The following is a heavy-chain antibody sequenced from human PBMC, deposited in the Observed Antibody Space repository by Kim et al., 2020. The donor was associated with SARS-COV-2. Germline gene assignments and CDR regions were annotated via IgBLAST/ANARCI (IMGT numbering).Heavy chain of an antibody. V-gene: IGHV1-8*01. CDR2: MNPNSGNT. D-gene: IGHD6-13*01. CDR1: GYTFTSYD. J-gene: IGHJ6*02. CDR3: ARKGSSSWYEFGISGYYYGMDV. Sequence: ASVKVSCKASGYTFTSYDINWVRQATGQGLEWMGWMNPNSGNTGYAQKFQGRVTMTRNTSISTAYMELSSLRSEDTAVYYCARKGSSSWYEFGISGYYYGMDVWGQGTTVTVSS.